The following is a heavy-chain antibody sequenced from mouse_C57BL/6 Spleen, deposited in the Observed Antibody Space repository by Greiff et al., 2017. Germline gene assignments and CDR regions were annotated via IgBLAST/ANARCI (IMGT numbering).Heavy chain of an antibody. Sequence: VQLQQSGAELARPGASVKLSCKASGYTFTSYGISWVKQRTGQGLEWIGEIYPRSGNTYYNEKFKGKATLTADKSSSTAYMELRSLKSEDSAVYFCARNDTVVGGKDYWGQGTTLTVSS. V-gene: IGHV1-81*01. CDR1: GYTFTSYG. J-gene: IGHJ2*01. D-gene: IGHD1-1*01. CDR3: ARNDTVVGGKDY. CDR2: IYPRSGNT.